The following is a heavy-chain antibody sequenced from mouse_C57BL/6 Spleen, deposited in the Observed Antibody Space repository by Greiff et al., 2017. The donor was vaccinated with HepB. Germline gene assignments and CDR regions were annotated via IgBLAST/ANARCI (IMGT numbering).Heavy chain of an antibody. V-gene: IGHV1-4*01. Sequence: LVESGAELARPGASVKMSCKASGYTFTSYTMHWVKQRPGQGLEWIGYINPSSGYTKYNQKFKDKATLTADKSSSTAYMQLSSLTSEDSAVYYCARGSYYYGNYFDYWGQGTTLTVSS. CDR3: ARGSYYYGNYFDY. CDR2: INPSSGYT. J-gene: IGHJ2*01. CDR1: GYTFTSYT. D-gene: IGHD1-1*01.